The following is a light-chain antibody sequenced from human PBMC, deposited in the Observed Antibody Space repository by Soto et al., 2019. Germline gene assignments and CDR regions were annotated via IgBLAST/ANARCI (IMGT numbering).Light chain of an antibody. CDR3: QQYNTWPPPTES. CDR1: QTVSNN. CDR2: GAS. V-gene: IGKV3D-15*01. J-gene: IGKJ3*01. Sequence: EVVMTQSPATLSVSPGERATLSCRARQTVSNNLAWYQQKPGQAPRLLIYGASTRATDVPARFSGSGSGTEFNLTINIMQSEEFAVYYCQQYNTWPPPTESVGPGTIVEIK.